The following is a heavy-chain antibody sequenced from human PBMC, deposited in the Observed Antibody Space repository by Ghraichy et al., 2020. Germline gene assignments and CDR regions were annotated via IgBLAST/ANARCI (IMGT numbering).Heavy chain of an antibody. CDR1: GGSISSSSYY. D-gene: IGHD3-3*01. J-gene: IGHJ4*02. CDR3: ARDFKYYDFWSGYSYYFDY. V-gene: IGHV4-39*07. CDR2: IYYSGST. Sequence: SETLSLTCTVSGGSISSSSYYWGWIRQPPGRGLEWIGSIYYSGSTYYNPSLKSRVTISVDTSKNQFSLKLSSVTAADTAVYYCARDFKYYDFWSGYSYYFDYGGQGTLVTVSS.